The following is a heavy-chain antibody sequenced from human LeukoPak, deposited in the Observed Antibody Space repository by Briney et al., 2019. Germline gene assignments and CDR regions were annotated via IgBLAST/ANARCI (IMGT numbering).Heavy chain of an antibody. D-gene: IGHD3-16*02. CDR3: TTDLSNTDYDYVRGSYRSGY. Sequence: SGGSLRLSCAASGFTFSNAWMSWVRQAPGKGLEWVGRIKSKTDGGTTDYAAPVKGRFTISRDDSKNTLYLQMNSLKTEDTAVYYCTTDLSNTDYDYVRGSYRSGYWGQGTLVTVSS. V-gene: IGHV3-15*01. CDR2: IKSKTDGGTT. J-gene: IGHJ4*02. CDR1: GFTFSNAW.